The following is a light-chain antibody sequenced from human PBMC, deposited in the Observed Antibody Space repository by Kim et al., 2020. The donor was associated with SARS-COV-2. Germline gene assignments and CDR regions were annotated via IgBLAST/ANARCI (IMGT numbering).Light chain of an antibody. Sequence: PGERATPSCRASQPINSNYLGWYQQKPGQAPKLLIYAASSRATGVPERFSGSGSGTDFTLTIGRLESEDFAVYYCQRYGGSRGITFGGGTKLEI. V-gene: IGKV3-20*01. J-gene: IGKJ4*01. CDR1: QPINSNY. CDR2: AAS. CDR3: QRYGGSRGIT.